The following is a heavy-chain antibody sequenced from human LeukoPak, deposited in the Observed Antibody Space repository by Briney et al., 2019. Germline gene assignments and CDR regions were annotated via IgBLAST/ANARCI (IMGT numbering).Heavy chain of an antibody. Sequence: PGGSLRLSXAASGFTFSSYWMHWVRQAPGKGLVWVSRINSDGSSTSYADSVKGRFTISRDNAKNTLYLQMNSLRAEDTAVYYCARWGYDTMIAQKAAFDIWGQGTMVTVSS. CDR1: GFTFSSYW. J-gene: IGHJ3*02. D-gene: IGHD3-22*01. CDR3: ARWGYDTMIAQKAAFDI. V-gene: IGHV3-74*01. CDR2: INSDGSST.